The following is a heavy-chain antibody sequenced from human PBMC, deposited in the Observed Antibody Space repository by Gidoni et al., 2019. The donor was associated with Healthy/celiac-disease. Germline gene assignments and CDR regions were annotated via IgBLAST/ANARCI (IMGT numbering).Heavy chain of an antibody. D-gene: IGHD4-17*01. CDR3: ARHYGGNSGWADY. CDR2: IYYSGST. V-gene: IGHV4-39*01. J-gene: IGHJ4*02. CDR1: GGSISSSSYY. Sequence: QLQLQESGPGLVKPSETLSLTCTVSGGSISSSSYYWGWIRQPPGKGLEWIGSIYYSGSTYYNPSLKSRVTISVDTSKNQFSLKLSSVTAADTAVYYCARHYGGNSGWADYWGQGTLVTVSS.